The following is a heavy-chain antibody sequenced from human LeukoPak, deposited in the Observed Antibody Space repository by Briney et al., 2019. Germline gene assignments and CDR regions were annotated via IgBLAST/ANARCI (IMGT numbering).Heavy chain of an antibody. V-gene: IGHV3-21*01. D-gene: IGHD6-13*01. J-gene: IGHJ4*02. CDR3: ARGSYSSSCPFDY. Sequence: GGSLRLSCAASGFTFSNYWMHWVRQAPGKGLEWVSSISSSSSYIYYADSVKGRFTISRDNAKNSLYLQMNSLRAEDTAVYYCARGSYSSSCPFDYWGQGTLVTVSS. CDR2: ISSSSSYI. CDR1: GFTFSNYW.